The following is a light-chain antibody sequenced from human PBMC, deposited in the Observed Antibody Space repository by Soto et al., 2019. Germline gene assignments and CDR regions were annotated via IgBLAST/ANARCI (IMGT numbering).Light chain of an antibody. CDR2: DVS. CDR3: CSYAGSYTHYV. J-gene: IGLJ1*01. CDR1: SSDVGGYNY. Sequence: QSVLTQPRSVXGSPGQSVTISCTGTSSDVGGYNYVSWYQQHPGKAPKLMIYDVSKRPSGVPDRFSGSKSGNTASLTISGLQAEDEADYYCCSYAGSYTHYVFGTGTKVTVL. V-gene: IGLV2-11*01.